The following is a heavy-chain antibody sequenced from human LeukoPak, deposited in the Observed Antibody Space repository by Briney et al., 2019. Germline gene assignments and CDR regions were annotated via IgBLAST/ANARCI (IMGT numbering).Heavy chain of an antibody. J-gene: IGHJ4*02. V-gene: IGHV1-69*04. Sequence: SVKVSCKASGGTFSSYAISWVRQAPGQGLEWMGRIIPILGIANYAQKSQGRVTITADKSTSTAYMELSSLRSEDTAVYYCARGDSSSWYADYWGQGTLVTVSS. CDR3: ARGDSSSWYADY. CDR2: IIPILGIA. D-gene: IGHD6-13*01. CDR1: GGTFSSYA.